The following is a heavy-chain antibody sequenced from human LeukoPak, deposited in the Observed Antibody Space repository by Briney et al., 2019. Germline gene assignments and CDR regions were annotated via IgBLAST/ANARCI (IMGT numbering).Heavy chain of an antibody. CDR3: PTDGAGFDT. D-gene: IGHD1-14*01. CDR1: GFTFSDYY. Sequence: GGSLRLSCAASGFTFSDYYMSWIRQAPGKGLEWLSYINIGGTNTHYADSVKGRFTISRDNAKKSLYLEMNNLRAEDTAVYYCPTDGAGFDTWGQGVLVTVSS. CDR2: INIGGTNT. J-gene: IGHJ5*02. V-gene: IGHV3-11*01.